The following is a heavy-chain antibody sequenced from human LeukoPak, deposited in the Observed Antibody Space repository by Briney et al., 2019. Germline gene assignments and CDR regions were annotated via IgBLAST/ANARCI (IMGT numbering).Heavy chain of an antibody. D-gene: IGHD5-18*01. CDR1: GGSISSSSYY. CDR3: ARDSPRIQLWSGPYRGYGMDV. J-gene: IGHJ6*02. Sequence: SETLSLTCTVSGGSISSSSYYWGWIRQPPGKGLEWIGSIYYSGSTYYNPSLKSRVTISVDTSKNQFSLKLSSVTAADTAVYYCARDSPRIQLWSGPYRGYGMDVWGQGTTVTVSS. V-gene: IGHV4-39*02. CDR2: IYYSGST.